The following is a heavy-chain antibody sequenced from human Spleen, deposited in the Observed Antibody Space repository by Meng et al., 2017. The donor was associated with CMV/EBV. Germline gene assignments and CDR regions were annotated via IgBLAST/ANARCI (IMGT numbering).Heavy chain of an antibody. CDR2: IKHDGSAK. CDR1: GFTFDNYG. J-gene: IGHJ4*02. CDR3: ARGDYWAAAGTRSDY. Sequence: GGSLRLSCAASGFTFDNYGMHWVRQTPGKGLGWVANIKHDGSAKYYVDSVKGRFTISRDNAKNSLYLQMNSLRAEDTAVYFCARGDYWAAAGTRSDYWGQGALVTVSS. V-gene: IGHV3-7*01. D-gene: IGHD6-13*01.